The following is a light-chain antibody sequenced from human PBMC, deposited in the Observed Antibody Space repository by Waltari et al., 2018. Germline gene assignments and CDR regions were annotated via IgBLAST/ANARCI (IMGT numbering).Light chain of an antibody. CDR3: QAWDSGVAGV. Sequence: SYDLIQSPSVSVSPGQTATLTCSGDELANRYVCWYQQKPGQSPVLVIYQDVRRPSEIPQRFSGSNSGNTATLTISGTQPMDEADYYCQAWDSGVAGVFGTGTKVTVL. CDR2: QDV. V-gene: IGLV3-1*01. J-gene: IGLJ1*01. CDR1: ELANRY.